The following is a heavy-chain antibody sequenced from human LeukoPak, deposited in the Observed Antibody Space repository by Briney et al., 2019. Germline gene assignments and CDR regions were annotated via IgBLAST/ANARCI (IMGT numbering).Heavy chain of an antibody. J-gene: IGHJ4*02. Sequence: PGGSLRLPCAASGFTFDDYAMHWVRHAPGKGLEWVSGISWNSGSIGYADSVKGRFTISRDNAKNSLYLQMNSLRAEDTALYYCAKDHYTVTNGYLDYWGQGTLVTVSS. CDR1: GFTFDDYA. D-gene: IGHD4-17*01. CDR3: AKDHYTVTNGYLDY. V-gene: IGHV3-9*01. CDR2: ISWNSGSI.